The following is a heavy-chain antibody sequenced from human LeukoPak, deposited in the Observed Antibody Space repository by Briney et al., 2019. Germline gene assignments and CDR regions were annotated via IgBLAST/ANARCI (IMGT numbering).Heavy chain of an antibody. J-gene: IGHJ4*02. CDR1: GFTFSSYG. D-gene: IGHD2-15*01. CDR2: ISYDGSNK. CDR3: AKDGSGVSSSNFDY. Sequence: GGSLRLSCAASGFTFSSYGMHWVRQAPGKGLEWVAVISYDGSNKYYADSVKGGFTISRDNSKNTLYLQMNSLRAEDTAVYYCAKDGSGVSSSNFDYWGQGTLVTVSS. V-gene: IGHV3-30*18.